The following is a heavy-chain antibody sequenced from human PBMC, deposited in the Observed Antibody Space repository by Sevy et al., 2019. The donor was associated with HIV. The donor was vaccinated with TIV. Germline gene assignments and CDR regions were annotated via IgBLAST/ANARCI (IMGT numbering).Heavy chain of an antibody. V-gene: IGHV3-48*03. CDR3: ARDLPPSATTVPHFDC. D-gene: IGHD4-17*01. Sequence: GGSLRLSCAASGFTFTSYEMNWVRQAPGKGLEWLSYISNSGTTIYYSDSVKGRFTISRDNARNSLYLQMSSLRAEDTAVYCCARDLPPSATTVPHFDCWGQGTLVTVSS. CDR2: ISNSGTTI. J-gene: IGHJ4*02. CDR1: GFTFTSYE.